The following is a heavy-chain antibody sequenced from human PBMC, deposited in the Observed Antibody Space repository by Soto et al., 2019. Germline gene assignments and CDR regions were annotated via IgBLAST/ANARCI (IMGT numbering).Heavy chain of an antibody. Sequence: QVQLVQSGAEVKKPGASVKVSCTASGYTFTSYALHWVRQAPGQRLEWMGWINAGNGNTKSSQMFKGRVTIISDTSARTAYMALSSLRSEDTAVYYCARDYAYVWWNRVRGMDVWGQGTPVTVSS. CDR1: GYTFTSYA. J-gene: IGHJ6*02. CDR3: ARDYAYVWWNRVRGMDV. V-gene: IGHV1-3*01. CDR2: INAGNGNT. D-gene: IGHD3-16*01.